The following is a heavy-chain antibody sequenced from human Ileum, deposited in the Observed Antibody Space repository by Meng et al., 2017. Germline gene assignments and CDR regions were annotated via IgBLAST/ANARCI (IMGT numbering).Heavy chain of an antibody. V-gene: IGHV4-39*07. CDR1: GGSISSSSYY. CDR3: ARDLITMVSNY. Sequence: SETLSLTCTVSGGSISSSSYYWGWIRQPPGKGLEWIGSIYYSGSTYYNPSLKSRVTISVDTSKNQFSLKLSSVTAADTAVYYCARDLITMVSNYWGRGTLVTVSS. J-gene: IGHJ4*01. D-gene: IGHD3-10*01. CDR2: IYYSGST.